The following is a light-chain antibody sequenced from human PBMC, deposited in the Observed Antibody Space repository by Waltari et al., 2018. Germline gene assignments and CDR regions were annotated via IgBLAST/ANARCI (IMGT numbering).Light chain of an antibody. Sequence: QSALTQPASVSGSPGQSITISCTGTSSDVGFYNYVSWYQQHPGKAPKLSIYDVSERPSGVSDRFSGSKSGNTASRTISGLQAEDEADYYCNSYAGSSSWVFGGGTKLTVL. J-gene: IGLJ3*02. CDR1: SSDVGFYNY. CDR2: DVS. CDR3: NSYAGSSSWV. V-gene: IGLV2-14*01.